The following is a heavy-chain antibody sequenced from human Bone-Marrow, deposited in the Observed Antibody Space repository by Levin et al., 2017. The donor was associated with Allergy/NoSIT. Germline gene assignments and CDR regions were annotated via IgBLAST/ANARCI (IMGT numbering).Heavy chain of an antibody. Sequence: LSLTCAASGFTYSSYWMSWVRQAPGKGLEWVAHIKPDGSEIYYVDSVKGRFTISRDNPENSLYLQMNSLRAEDTAVYYCARILSGPYFDNWGQGTLVTVSS. V-gene: IGHV3-7*01. CDR3: ARILSGPYFDN. CDR2: IKPDGSEI. CDR1: GFTYSSYW. D-gene: IGHD1-26*01. J-gene: IGHJ4*02.